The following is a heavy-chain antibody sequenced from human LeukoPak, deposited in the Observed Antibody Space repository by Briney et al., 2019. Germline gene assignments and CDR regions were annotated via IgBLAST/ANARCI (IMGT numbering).Heavy chain of an antibody. CDR2: IYTSGST. V-gene: IGHV4-4*07. D-gene: IGHD6-13*01. CDR3: ARGSGDRIAASYSWFDP. CDR1: GGSVSSYY. J-gene: IGHJ5*02. Sequence: SETLSLTCTVSGGSVSSYYWSWIRQPAGKGLEWIGRIYTSGSTNYNPSLKSRVTMSVDTSKNQFSLQLNSVTPEDTAVYYCARGSGDRIAASYSWFDPWGQGTLVTVSS.